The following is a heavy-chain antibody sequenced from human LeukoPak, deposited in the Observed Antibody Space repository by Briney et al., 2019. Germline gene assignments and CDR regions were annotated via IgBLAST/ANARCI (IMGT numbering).Heavy chain of an antibody. CDR2: IYYSGST. CDR1: GGSISSSSYY. Sequence: PSETLSLTCTVSGGSISSSSYYWGWIRQPPGKGLEWIGSIYYSGSTYYNPSLKSRVTISVDTSKNQFSLKLSSATAADTAVYYCARSFYSSSSQETDYWGQGTLVTVSS. V-gene: IGHV4-39*01. D-gene: IGHD6-6*01. CDR3: ARSFYSSSSQETDY. J-gene: IGHJ4*02.